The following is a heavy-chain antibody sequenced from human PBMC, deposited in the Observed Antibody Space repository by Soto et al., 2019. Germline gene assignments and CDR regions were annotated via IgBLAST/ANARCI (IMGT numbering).Heavy chain of an antibody. V-gene: IGHV1-8*01. CDR3: ARGRDYGDYGAFEI. J-gene: IGHJ3*02. CDR1: GYTFTSYD. Sequence: QVQLVQSGAEVKKPGASVKVSCKASGYTFTSYDINWVRQATGQGLEWMGWMNPNSGNTGYAQKFQGRVTMTRNTSVSTAHMELRSLRSEDTAVYYCARGRDYGDYGAFEIWGQGTMVTVSS. CDR2: MNPNSGNT. D-gene: IGHD4-17*01.